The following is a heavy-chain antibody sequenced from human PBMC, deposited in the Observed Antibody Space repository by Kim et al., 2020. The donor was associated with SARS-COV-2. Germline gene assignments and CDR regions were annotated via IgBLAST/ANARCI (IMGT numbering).Heavy chain of an antibody. CDR2: IRSKAYDETT. CDR3: TRMRTGYPYY. V-gene: IGHV3-49*03. D-gene: IGHD3-9*01. J-gene: IGHJ4*02. CDR1: GFIFDESA. Sequence: GGSLRLSCTGSGFIFDESAINWFRQAPGKGLEWVSFIRSKAYDETTDYGASVKGRFTISRDDSKSIAYLQMSSLKTEDTAVYYCTRMRTGYPYYWGQGTLVTVSS.